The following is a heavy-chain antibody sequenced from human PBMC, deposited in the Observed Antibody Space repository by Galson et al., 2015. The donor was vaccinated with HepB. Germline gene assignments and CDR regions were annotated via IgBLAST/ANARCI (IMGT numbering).Heavy chain of an antibody. Sequence: SLRLSCAASGFTFSSYGMYWVRQAPGKGLEWVAVIWYDGSNKYYADSVKGRFTISRDNSKSTLYLQMNSLRAEDTAVYYCVRDGGYSGYDSVTAEYFQHWGQGTLVTVSS. CDR2: IWYDGSNK. CDR1: GFTFSSYG. D-gene: IGHD5-12*01. J-gene: IGHJ1*01. CDR3: VRDGGYSGYDSVTAEYFQH. V-gene: IGHV3-33*07.